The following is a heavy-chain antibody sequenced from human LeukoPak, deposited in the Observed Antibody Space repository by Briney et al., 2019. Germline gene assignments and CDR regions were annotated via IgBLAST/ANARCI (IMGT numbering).Heavy chain of an antibody. CDR2: ISNTGDII. D-gene: IGHD6-13*01. V-gene: IGHV3-48*03. CDR1: GFSFSNYE. J-gene: IGHJ6*03. Sequence: PGGSLRLSCAASGFSFSNYEMNWVRQAPGKGLEWISHISNTGDIIHYADSVEGRFTISRDNAKNSLYLQRNSLRAEDTAVYYCAKDATAVVGTVYMDVWGKGTTVTISS. CDR3: AKDATAVVGTVYMDV.